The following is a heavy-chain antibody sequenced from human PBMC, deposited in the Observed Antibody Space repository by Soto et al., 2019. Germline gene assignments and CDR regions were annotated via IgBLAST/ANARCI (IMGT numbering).Heavy chain of an antibody. V-gene: IGHV1-46*01. Sequence: ASVKGSCKASGYTFTSYYMHWVRQAPGQGLEWMGIINPSGGSTSYAQKFQGRVTMTRDTSTSTAYMELSSLRSEDTAVYYCARDGVDRTGYYGDFDYWGQGTLVTVSS. D-gene: IGHD3-9*01. CDR2: INPSGGST. J-gene: IGHJ4*02. CDR3: ARDGVDRTGYYGDFDY. CDR1: GYTFTSYY.